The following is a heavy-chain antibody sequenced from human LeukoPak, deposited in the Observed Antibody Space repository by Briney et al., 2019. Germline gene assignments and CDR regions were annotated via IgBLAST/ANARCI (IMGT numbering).Heavy chain of an antibody. CDR3: ARQYDFWSGLFDY. V-gene: IGHV4-59*01. CDR2: IYYSGST. CDR1: GGSISSYY. D-gene: IGHD3-3*01. Sequence: SETLSLTCTVSGGSISSYYWSWIRQPPGKGLEWIGYIYYSGSTNYNPSLKSRVTISVDTSKNQFSLKLSSVTAADTAVYYCARQYDFWSGLFDYWGRGTLVTVSS. J-gene: IGHJ4*02.